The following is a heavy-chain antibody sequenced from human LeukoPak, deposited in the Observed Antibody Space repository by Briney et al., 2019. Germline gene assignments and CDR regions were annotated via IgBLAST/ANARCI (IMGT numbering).Heavy chain of an antibody. J-gene: IGHJ4*02. V-gene: IGHV3-53*01. CDR1: GFTVSNNY. Sequence: AGGSLRLSCAASGFTVSNNYMSWVRQAPGKGLEWVSVIYSGGSTYYADSVKGRFTISRDNSKNTLYLQMNNLRAEDTAVYYCARGLRYSTGWWYFDCWGQGTLATVSS. D-gene: IGHD6-19*01. CDR3: ARGLRYSTGWWYFDC. CDR2: IYSGGST.